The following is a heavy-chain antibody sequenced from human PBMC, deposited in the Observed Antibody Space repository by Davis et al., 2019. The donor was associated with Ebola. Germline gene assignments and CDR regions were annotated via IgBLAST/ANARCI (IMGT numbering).Heavy chain of an antibody. CDR2: MNPNSGNT. CDR1: GYTFTSYD. V-gene: IGHV1-8*01. J-gene: IGHJ4*02. Sequence: ASVKVSCKASGYTFTSYDINWVRQATGQGLEWMGWMNPNSGNTGYAQKFQGRITMTRNISISTAYMELSSLRSEDTAVYYCARRVGARSGFDYWGQGSMVTVSS. CDR3: ARRVGARSGFDY. D-gene: IGHD1-26*01.